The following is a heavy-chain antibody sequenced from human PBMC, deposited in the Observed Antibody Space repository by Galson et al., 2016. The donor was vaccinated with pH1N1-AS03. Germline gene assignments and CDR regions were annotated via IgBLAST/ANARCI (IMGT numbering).Heavy chain of an antibody. Sequence: SVKVSCKASEYIFTGFYVHWVRQAPGQGLEWMGWINTDSGVTNYAQKFEAWVTMTRDTSVSTAYMELYGLKSDDTAVYYCARDPRGPCTTATCPTTYYFGMDVWGQGTTVIVSS. CDR2: INTDSGVT. V-gene: IGHV1-2*04. J-gene: IGHJ6*02. CDR1: EYIFTGFY. D-gene: IGHD2-2*01. CDR3: ARDPRGPCTTATCPTTYYFGMDV.